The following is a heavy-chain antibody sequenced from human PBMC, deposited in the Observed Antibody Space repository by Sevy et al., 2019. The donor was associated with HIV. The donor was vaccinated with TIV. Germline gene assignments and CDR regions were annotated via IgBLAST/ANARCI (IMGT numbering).Heavy chain of an antibody. CDR2: ISSSSSYI. CDR3: ARWADYYHSSGYSLDYYYYYMDV. D-gene: IGHD3-22*01. Sequence: GGSLRLSCAASGFTFSSYSMNWVRQAPGKGLEWVSSISSSSSYIYYADSVKGRFTISRDNAKNSLYLQMNSLRAEDTAVYYCARWADYYHSSGYSLDYYYYYMDVWGKGTTVTVSS. J-gene: IGHJ6*03. V-gene: IGHV3-21*01. CDR1: GFTFSSYS.